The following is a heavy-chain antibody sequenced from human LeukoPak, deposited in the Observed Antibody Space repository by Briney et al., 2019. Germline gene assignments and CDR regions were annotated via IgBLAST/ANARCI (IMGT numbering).Heavy chain of an antibody. J-gene: IGHJ4*02. Sequence: GGSLRLSCAASGFSFSSENMNWVRQAPGKGPEWISWITGSGSGIIYADSVKGRFTISRDNAKNSLFLQMNSLRVEDTAVYYCARDKDYGFTYWGQGTLVTVSS. CDR2: ITGSGSGI. D-gene: IGHD4-17*01. CDR1: GFSFSSEN. CDR3: ARDKDYGFTY. V-gene: IGHV3-48*01.